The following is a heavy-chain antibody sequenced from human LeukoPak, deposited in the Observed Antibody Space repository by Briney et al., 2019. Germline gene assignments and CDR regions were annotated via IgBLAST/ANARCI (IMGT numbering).Heavy chain of an antibody. V-gene: IGHV3-9*01. D-gene: IGHD1-26*01. Sequence: GRSLRLSCAASGFTFDDYAMHWVRQAPGKGLEWVSGISWNSGSIGYADSVKGRFTISRDNAKNSLYLQMNSLRAEDTALYYCAKDMGWELLPPPIDYWGQGTLVTVSS. J-gene: IGHJ4*02. CDR1: GFTFDDYA. CDR2: ISWNSGSI. CDR3: AKDMGWELLPPPIDY.